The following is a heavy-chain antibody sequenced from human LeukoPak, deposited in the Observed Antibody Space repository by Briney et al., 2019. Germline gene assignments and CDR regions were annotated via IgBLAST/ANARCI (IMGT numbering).Heavy chain of an antibody. CDR1: GGSFSGSY. Sequence: SETLSLTCAVYGGSFSGSYWGWIRQPPGKGLEWIGEINQSGSTNYNPSLKSRVTISVDTSKTQSSLKLSSVPGADTAVYYCAIHIVVVPAAKKKNWFYPWGQRTLVAVSS. CDR3: AIHIVVVPAAKKKNWFYP. D-gene: IGHD2-2*01. V-gene: IGHV4-34*01. J-gene: IGHJ5*02. CDR2: INQSGST.